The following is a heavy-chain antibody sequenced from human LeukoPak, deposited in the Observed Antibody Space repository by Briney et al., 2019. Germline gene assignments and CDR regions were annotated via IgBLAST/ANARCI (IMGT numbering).Heavy chain of an antibody. CDR2: INNDGSNK. V-gene: IGHV3-74*01. Sequence: PGWSLRLSCAASGFTLSRYWMHWVRQAPGKGLVWVSLINNDGSNKIYADSVKARFTISRDNAKNTLYLQMHSLRAEDTAVYYCARDCSGGASDYWGQGTLVTVSS. CDR1: GFTLSRYW. CDR3: ARDCSGGASDY. D-gene: IGHD6-19*01. J-gene: IGHJ4*02.